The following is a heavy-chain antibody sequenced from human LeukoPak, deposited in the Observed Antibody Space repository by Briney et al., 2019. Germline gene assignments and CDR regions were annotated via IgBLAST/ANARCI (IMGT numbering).Heavy chain of an antibody. V-gene: IGHV3-11*01. J-gene: IGHJ4*02. CDR1: GFTFSDYY. D-gene: IGHD3-22*01. Sequence: GGSLRLSCAASGFTFSDYYMSWIRQAPGKGLEWVSYISSSGSTIYYADSVKGRFTISRDNAKNSLYLQMNSLRDEDTAVYYCARVGLHYCDSSGSLVVFDYWGQETMVTVSS. CDR3: ARVGLHYCDSSGSLVVFDY. CDR2: ISSSGSTI.